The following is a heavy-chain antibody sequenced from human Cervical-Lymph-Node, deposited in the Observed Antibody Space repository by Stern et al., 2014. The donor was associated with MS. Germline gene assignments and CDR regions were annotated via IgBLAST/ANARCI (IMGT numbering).Heavy chain of an antibody. CDR3: ARTRPGYGSDWSDAFDV. D-gene: IGHD6-13*01. J-gene: IGHJ3*01. CDR1: GGTFSNS. Sequence: DQLVESGAEVKKPGSSVKVSCKASGGTFSNSISWVRQAPGQGLEWMGRIIPNAGIANYAQKLQGRATITADKSTSTAYMELSSLRSDDTAVYYCARTRPGYGSDWSDAFDVWGQGTLVTVSS. V-gene: IGHV1-69*04. CDR2: IIPNAGIA.